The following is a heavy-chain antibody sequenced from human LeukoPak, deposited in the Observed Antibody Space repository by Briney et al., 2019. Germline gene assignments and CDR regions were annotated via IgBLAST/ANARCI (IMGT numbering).Heavy chain of an antibody. J-gene: IGHJ6*02. Sequence: SVKVSCKASGGTFSSYAISWVRQAPGQGLEWMGGIIPIFGTANYAQKFQGRVTITADESTSTAYMELSSLRSEDTAVYYCARATHIMIFGVVIYYYYGMDVWGQGTTVTVSS. D-gene: IGHD3-3*01. CDR2: IIPIFGTA. CDR3: ARATHIMIFGVVIYYYYGMDV. V-gene: IGHV1-69*13. CDR1: GGTFSSYA.